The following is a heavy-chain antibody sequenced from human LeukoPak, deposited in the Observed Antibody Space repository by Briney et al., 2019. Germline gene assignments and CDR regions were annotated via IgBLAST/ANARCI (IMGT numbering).Heavy chain of an antibody. CDR1: GGSLSSGDYY. V-gene: IGHV4-30-4*08. J-gene: IGHJ4*02. D-gene: IGHD2-15*01. CDR3: ARDVCSGGSCYDY. CDR2: IYYSGST. Sequence: SETLSLTCTVSGGSLSSGDYYWSWVRQPPGKGLEWIGYIYYSGSTYYNPSLKSRVTISVDTSKNQFSLKLSSVTAADTAVYYCARDVCSGGSCYDYWGQGTLVTVSS.